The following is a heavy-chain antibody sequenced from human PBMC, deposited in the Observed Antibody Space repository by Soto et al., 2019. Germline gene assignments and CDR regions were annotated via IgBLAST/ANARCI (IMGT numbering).Heavy chain of an antibody. V-gene: IGHV1-2*02. CDR2: INPATSAA. CDR1: GYPVTAYY. D-gene: IGHD3-3*01. CDR3: ARGGGVGVAGSAAFDM. J-gene: IGHJ3*02. Sequence: QLHLVQSGAVVKKPGASVTVSCSASGYPVTAYYMHWVRQAPGRGLEWMGGINPATSAAKYTQTFQGRVTMARDTSTSTVFMELGGLTSEDTAVFYCARGGGVGVAGSAAFDMWGQGTLVTVSS.